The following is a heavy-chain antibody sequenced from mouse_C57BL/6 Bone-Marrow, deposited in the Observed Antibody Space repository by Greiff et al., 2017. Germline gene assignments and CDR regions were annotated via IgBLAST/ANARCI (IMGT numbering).Heavy chain of an antibody. Sequence: EVTLVESGEGLVKPGGSLKLSCAASGFTFSSYAMSWVRQTPEKRLEWVAYISSGGDYIYYADTVKGRFTISRDNARNTLYLQMSSLKSEDTAMYYCTREERDYDDAMDYWGQGTSVTVSS. J-gene: IGHJ4*01. CDR1: GFTFSSYA. CDR2: ISSGGDYI. V-gene: IGHV5-9-1*02. D-gene: IGHD2-4*01. CDR3: TREERDYDDAMDY.